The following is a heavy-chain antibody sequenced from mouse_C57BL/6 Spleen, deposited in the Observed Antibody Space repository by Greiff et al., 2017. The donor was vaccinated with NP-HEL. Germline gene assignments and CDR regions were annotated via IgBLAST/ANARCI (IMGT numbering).Heavy chain of an antibody. D-gene: IGHD2-3*01. CDR2: INPSNGGT. V-gene: IGHV1-53*01. J-gene: IGHJ3*01. CDR1: GYTFTSYW. CDR3: ARGRNGYYGFAY. Sequence: QVQLQQSGTELVKPGASVKLSCKASGYTFTSYWMHWVKQRPGQGLEWIGNINPSNGGTNYNEKFKSKATLTVDKSSSTAYMQLSSLTSEDSAVYYCARGRNGYYGFAYWGQGTLVTVSA.